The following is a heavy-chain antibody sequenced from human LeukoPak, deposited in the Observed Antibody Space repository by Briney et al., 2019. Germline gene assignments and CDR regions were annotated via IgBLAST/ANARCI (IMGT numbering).Heavy chain of an antibody. Sequence: ASVKVSCKASGGTFSSYAISWVRQAPGQGLEWMGGIIPIFGTANYAQKFQGRVTITADESTSTAYMELSSLRAEDTAVYYCAKCILTGYYKGYMDVWGKGTTVTISS. CDR1: GGTFSSYA. CDR3: AKCILTGYYKGYMDV. CDR2: IIPIFGTA. J-gene: IGHJ6*03. D-gene: IGHD3-9*01. V-gene: IGHV1-69*13.